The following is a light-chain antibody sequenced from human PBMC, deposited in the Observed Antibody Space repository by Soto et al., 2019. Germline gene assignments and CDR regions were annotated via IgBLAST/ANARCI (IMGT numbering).Light chain of an antibody. CDR2: TAS. Sequence: DIQMTQSPSTLSASIGDRITISCRASQNIDTWLAWYQQRPGEAPKRLIYTASNLENGVPSRFSGSGSGTAITLTISSLQREDFATYYCQQYSDSSRSFGQGTQVE. CDR1: QNIDTW. V-gene: IGKV1-5*03. CDR3: QQYSDSSRS. J-gene: IGKJ1*01.